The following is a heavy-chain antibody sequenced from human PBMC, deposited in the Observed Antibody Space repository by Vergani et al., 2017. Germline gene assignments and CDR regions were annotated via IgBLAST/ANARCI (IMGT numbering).Heavy chain of an antibody. V-gene: IGHV4-34*01. CDR1: GGSFSGYY. J-gene: IGHJ4*02. D-gene: IGHD3-22*01. CDR3: ARDYYDSSGYLDY. CDR2: INHSGST. Sequence: QVQLQQWGAGLLKPSETLSLTCAVYGGSFSGYYWSWIRQPPGKGLEWIGEINHSGSTYYNPSLKSRVTISVDTSKNQFSLKLSSVTAADTAVYYCARDYYDSSGYLDYWGQGTLVTVSS.